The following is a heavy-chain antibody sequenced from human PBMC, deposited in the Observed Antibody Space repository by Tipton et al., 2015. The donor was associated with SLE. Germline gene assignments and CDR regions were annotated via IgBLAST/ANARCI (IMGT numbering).Heavy chain of an antibody. D-gene: IGHD5-12*01. CDR2: INHSGST. CDR1: GGSFSNYY. J-gene: IGHJ4*02. Sequence: TLSLTCAVYGGSFSNYYWSWIRQPPGKGLEWIGEINHSGSTNYNPSLKSRVTISIDTSKNQFSLKLNSVTAADTAVYSCARSRLGIPYYFDYWGQGTLVTVSS. CDR3: ARSRLGIPYYFDY. V-gene: IGHV4-34*01.